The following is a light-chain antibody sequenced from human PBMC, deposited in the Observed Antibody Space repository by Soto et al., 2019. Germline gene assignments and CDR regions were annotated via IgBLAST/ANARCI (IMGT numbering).Light chain of an antibody. CDR2: DAS. CDR3: QQRSNWPPSYT. V-gene: IGKV3D-20*02. Sequence: EIVLTQSPGPLSLSPGERATLSCRASQSVSSSYLAWYQQKPGQAPRLLIYDASTRATGIPARFSGSGSGTDFTPTISSVEPEDFAVYYCQQRSNWPPSYTFGQGTKVDI. CDR1: QSVSSSY. J-gene: IGKJ2*01.